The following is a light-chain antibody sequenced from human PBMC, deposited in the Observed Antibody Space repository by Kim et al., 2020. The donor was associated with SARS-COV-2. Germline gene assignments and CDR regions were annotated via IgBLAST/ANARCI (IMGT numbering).Light chain of an antibody. CDR2: AAS. CDR3: QQSYSISS. J-gene: IGKJ4*01. V-gene: IGKV1-39*01. Sequence: SASVGDRVTITCRASQSITNYLNWYQQKPGKAPKLLIYAASSLKSGVPSRFSGCGSGTDFTLTIRSLQPEDFATYYCQQSYSISSFGGGTKVDIK. CDR1: QSITNY.